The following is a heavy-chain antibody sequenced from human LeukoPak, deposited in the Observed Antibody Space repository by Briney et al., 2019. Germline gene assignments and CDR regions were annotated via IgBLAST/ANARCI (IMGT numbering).Heavy chain of an antibody. Sequence: GASVKVSCKASGYTFTGYYMHWVRQAPGQGLEWMGWISAYNGNTNYAQKFQGRVTITADESTSTAYMELSSLRSEDTAVYYCAREVTRSWFDPWGQGTLVTVSS. CDR1: GYTFTGYY. CDR2: ISAYNGNT. D-gene: IGHD4-23*01. V-gene: IGHV1-18*04. J-gene: IGHJ5*02. CDR3: AREVTRSWFDP.